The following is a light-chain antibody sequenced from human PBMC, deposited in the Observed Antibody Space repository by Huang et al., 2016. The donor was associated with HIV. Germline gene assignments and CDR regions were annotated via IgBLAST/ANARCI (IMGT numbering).Light chain of an antibody. CDR3: QQYYNNPPWT. Sequence: DIQMNQSPSSLSASVGDRVTITCRASQGISNSVAWYQQRPGKAPKLLLYATSRLETGAPSRFSGSRSGTEYTLTISSLQPEDLATYYCQQYYNNPPWTFGQGTKVEIK. CDR1: QGISNS. J-gene: IGKJ1*01. V-gene: IGKV1-NL1*01. CDR2: ATS.